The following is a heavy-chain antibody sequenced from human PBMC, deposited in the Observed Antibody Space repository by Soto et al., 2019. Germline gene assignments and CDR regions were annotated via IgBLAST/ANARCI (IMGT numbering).Heavy chain of an antibody. V-gene: IGHV4-34*01. CDR1: GGSFSGYY. J-gene: IGHJ4*02. CDR2: INHSGST. CDR3: ARRNGSYFDY. D-gene: IGHD1-26*01. Sequence: SETLSLTCAVYGGSFSGYYWSWIRQPPGKGLEWIGEINHSGSTNYNPSLKSRVTISVDTSKNQFSLKLSSVTAADTAVYYCARRNGSYFDYWGQGTLVTVSS.